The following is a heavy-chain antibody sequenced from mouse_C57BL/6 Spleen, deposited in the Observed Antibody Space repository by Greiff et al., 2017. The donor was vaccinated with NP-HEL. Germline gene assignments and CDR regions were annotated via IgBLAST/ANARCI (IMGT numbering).Heavy chain of an antibody. D-gene: IGHD3-2*02. CDR3: ARSPGQLRLRETWFAY. V-gene: IGHV1-54*01. CDR2: INPGSGGT. J-gene: IGHJ3*01. Sequence: QVQLKQSGAELVRPGTSVKVSCKASGYAFTNYLIEWVKQRPGQGLEWIGVINPGSGGTNYNEKFKGKATLTADKSSSTAYMQLSSLTSEDSAVYFCARSPGQLRLRETWFAYWGQGTLVTVSA. CDR1: GYAFTNYL.